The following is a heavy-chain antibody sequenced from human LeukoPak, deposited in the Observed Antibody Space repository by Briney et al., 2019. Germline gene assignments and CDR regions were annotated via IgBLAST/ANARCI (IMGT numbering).Heavy chain of an antibody. D-gene: IGHD6-13*01. V-gene: IGHV3-21*06. CDR2: ISSTSNEI. CDR3: ARDAGAGFDY. Sequence: GGSLRLSCAASGFSFSSHSMNWVRQAPGKGLERISYISSTSNEIYYVDSVKGRFTISRDDAKNSLYLQMNSLSAEDTAVYYCARDAGAGFDYWGQGAPVTVSS. CDR1: GFSFSSHS. J-gene: IGHJ4*02.